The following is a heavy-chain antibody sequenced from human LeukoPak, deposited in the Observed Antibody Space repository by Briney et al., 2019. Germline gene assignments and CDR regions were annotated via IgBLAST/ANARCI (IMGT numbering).Heavy chain of an antibody. Sequence: GGSLRLSCAASGFTFSSYSMNWVRQAPGKGLEWVSYISSSSSYIYYADSVKGRFTISRDNAKNSLYLQMNSLRAEDTAVYYCATSYSSSSPCDYWGQGTLVTVSS. D-gene: IGHD6-6*01. CDR2: ISSSSSYI. CDR3: ATSYSSSSPCDY. J-gene: IGHJ4*02. V-gene: IGHV3-21*01. CDR1: GFTFSSYS.